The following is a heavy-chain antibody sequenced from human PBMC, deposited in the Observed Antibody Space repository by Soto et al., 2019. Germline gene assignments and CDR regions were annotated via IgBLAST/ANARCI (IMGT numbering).Heavy chain of an antibody. J-gene: IGHJ4*02. V-gene: IGHV4-4*02. Sequence: QVQLQESGPGLVKPSGTLSLTCAVSSGSISSSNWWSWVRQPPGKGLEWIGEIYHSGSTNYNPSLKSRATIPVNKSKNRFSLKLGSVPAADTAVYYCAKTVIVVVPAAKVFAYGAQGTRVTVSS. CDR2: IYHSGST. D-gene: IGHD2-2*01. CDR3: AKTVIVVVPAAKVFAY. CDR1: SGSISSSNW.